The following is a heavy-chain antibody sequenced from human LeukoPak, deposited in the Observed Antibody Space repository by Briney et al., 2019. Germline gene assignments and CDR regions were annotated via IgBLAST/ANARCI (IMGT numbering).Heavy chain of an antibody. CDR1: GFTFSNYA. D-gene: IGHD5-12*01. V-gene: IGHV3-74*01. Sequence: GGSLRLSCAASGFTFSNYAMSWVRQAPGKGLVWFSRIISDGSSTSYADSVKGRFTISRDNAKNTLYLQMNSLRAEDTAVYYCARGYSGYDYYYYYMDVWGKGTTVTISS. CDR2: IISDGSST. J-gene: IGHJ6*03. CDR3: ARGYSGYDYYYYYMDV.